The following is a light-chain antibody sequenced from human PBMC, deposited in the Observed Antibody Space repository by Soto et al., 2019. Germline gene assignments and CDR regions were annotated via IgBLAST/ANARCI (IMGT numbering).Light chain of an antibody. CDR3: CSFTSSSTVV. Sequence: QSALTQPASVSGTPGQSITISCTGTSSDVGSYNYVSWYQQHPGKAPKLLIYEVSNWPSGVSNRFSGSKSGNTASLTISGLQAEDEADYYCCSFTSSSTVVFGGGTKVTVL. V-gene: IGLV2-14*01. CDR1: SSDVGSYNY. J-gene: IGLJ3*02. CDR2: EVS.